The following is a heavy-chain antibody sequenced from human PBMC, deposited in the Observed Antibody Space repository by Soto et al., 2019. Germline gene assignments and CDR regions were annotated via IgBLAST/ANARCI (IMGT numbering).Heavy chain of an antibody. CDR3: ARVGDYGDYVPYFDY. Sequence: QVQLQESGPGLVKPSETLSLTCTVSGGSISSYYWSWIRQPPGKGLEWIGYIYYSGSTNYNPSLKSRVTISVDTSKNQFSLKLSSVTAADTTVYYCARVGDYGDYVPYFDYWGQGTLVTVSS. J-gene: IGHJ4*02. V-gene: IGHV4-59*01. CDR1: GGSISSYY. CDR2: IYYSGST. D-gene: IGHD4-17*01.